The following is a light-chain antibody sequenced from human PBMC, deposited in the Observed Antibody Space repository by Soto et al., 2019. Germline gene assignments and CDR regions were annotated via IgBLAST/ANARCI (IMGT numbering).Light chain of an antibody. J-gene: IGKJ2*01. Sequence: EIVLTQSPGTLSLSPGERATLSCRASQSVSSSYLAWYQHKPGQAPRLLIYGASSRATGIPGRFSGSGSGTDFTLTINRLELEDFAVYYCHQYGSSPYTFGQGTKLEI. V-gene: IGKV3-20*01. CDR2: GAS. CDR3: HQYGSSPYT. CDR1: QSVSSSY.